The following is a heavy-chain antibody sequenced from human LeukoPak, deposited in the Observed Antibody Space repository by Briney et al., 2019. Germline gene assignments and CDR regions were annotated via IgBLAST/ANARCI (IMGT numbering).Heavy chain of an antibody. J-gene: IGHJ6*02. Sequence: PGGSLRLSCAASGFTFSSYSMNWVRQAPGKGLEWVSSISSSSSYIYYADSVKGRFTISRDNAKNSLYLQMNSLRAEDTAVYYCARERGRAAMATGYYYYGMDVWGQGTTVTVSS. CDR2: ISSSSSYI. V-gene: IGHV3-21*01. CDR1: GFTFSSYS. CDR3: ARERGRAAMATGYYYYGMDV. D-gene: IGHD5-18*01.